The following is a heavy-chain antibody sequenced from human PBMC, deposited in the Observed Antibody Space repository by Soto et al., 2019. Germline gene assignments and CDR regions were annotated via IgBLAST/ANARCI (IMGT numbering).Heavy chain of an antibody. V-gene: IGHV3-64D*06. CDR1: GFTFSSYA. CDR2: ISSNGGST. Sequence: GGSLRLSCSASGFTFSSYAMHWVRQAPGKGLEYVSAISSNGGSTYYADSVKGRFTISRDNSKNTLYLQMSSLRAEDTAVYYCVKDISMVRGGPYNWFDPWGQGTLVTVSS. D-gene: IGHD3-10*01. J-gene: IGHJ5*02. CDR3: VKDISMVRGGPYNWFDP.